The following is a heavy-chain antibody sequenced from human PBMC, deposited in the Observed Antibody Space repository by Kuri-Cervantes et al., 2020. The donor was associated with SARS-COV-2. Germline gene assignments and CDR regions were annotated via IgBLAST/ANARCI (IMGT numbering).Heavy chain of an antibody. J-gene: IGHJ4*02. V-gene: IGHV3-74*01. CDR1: GFTFSSYW. CDR2: LTNDGSDA. CDR3: ARDSMTTRVFDY. D-gene: IGHD4-11*01. Sequence: GGSLRLSCVASGFTFSSYWMHWVRQAPGKGLVWVSRLTNDGSDAIFADSVKGRFTISRDNAKNMLYLYMNSLRADDTAVYYCARDSMTTRVFDYWGQGTLVTVSS.